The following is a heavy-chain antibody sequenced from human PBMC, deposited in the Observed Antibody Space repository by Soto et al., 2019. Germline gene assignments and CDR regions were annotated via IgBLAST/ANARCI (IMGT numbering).Heavy chain of an antibody. V-gene: IGHV4-4*02. CDR1: GGSISSSNW. J-gene: IGHJ5*02. CDR3: ARGYCSSTSCPLGDDWFDP. D-gene: IGHD2-2*01. CDR2: IYHSGST. Sequence: SETLSLTXAVSGGSISSSNWWSWVRQPPGKGLEWIGEIYHSGSTNYNPSLKSRVTISVDKSKNQFSLKLSSVTAADTAVYYCARGYCSSTSCPLGDDWFDPWGQGTLVTVSS.